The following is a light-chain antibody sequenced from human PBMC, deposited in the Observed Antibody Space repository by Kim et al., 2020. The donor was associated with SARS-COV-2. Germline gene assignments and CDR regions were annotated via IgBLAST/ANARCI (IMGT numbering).Light chain of an antibody. J-gene: IGLJ3*02. CDR2: QDS. CDR1: KLVDKY. CDR3: QAWDSSTAGV. V-gene: IGLV3-1*01. Sequence: VSPGQTASITCSGDKLVDKYACWYQQKPGQSPVLVIYQDSKRPSGIPERFSGSNSGNTATLTISGTQAMDEADYYCQAWDSSTAGVFGGGTQLTVL.